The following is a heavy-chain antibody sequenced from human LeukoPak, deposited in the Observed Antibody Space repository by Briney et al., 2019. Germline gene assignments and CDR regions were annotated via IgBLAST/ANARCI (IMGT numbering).Heavy chain of an antibody. J-gene: IGHJ3*01. V-gene: IGHV3-23*01. CDR3: ARDIQLPT. CDR1: GFTFSSSA. CDR2: ISHTGGNA. Sequence: GGSLRLSCAASGFTFSSSAMSWVRQAPGKGLEWVSLISHTGGNAYYADSVRGRFTISRDNSKNTLYLQMNSLRAEDTAIYYCARDIQLPTWGLGTMVTVSS. D-gene: IGHD5-24*01.